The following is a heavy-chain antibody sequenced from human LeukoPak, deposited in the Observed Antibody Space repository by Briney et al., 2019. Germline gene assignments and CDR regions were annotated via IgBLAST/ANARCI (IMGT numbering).Heavy chain of an antibody. D-gene: IGHD6-25*01. V-gene: IGHV7-4-1*02. J-gene: IGHJ4*02. CDR1: GYTFSNYV. Sequence: ASVKVSCKASGYTFSNYVLSWVRQAPGQGLEWMGWINTNTGNPTYAQGFTGRFVFSLDTSVSTAYLQISSLKAEDTAVYYCARDLYIAPDLGGYWGQGTLVTVSS. CDR3: ARDLYIAPDLGGY. CDR2: INTNTGNP.